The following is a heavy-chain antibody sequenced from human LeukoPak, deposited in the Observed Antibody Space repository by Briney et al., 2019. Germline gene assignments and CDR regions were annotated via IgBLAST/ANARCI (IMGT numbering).Heavy chain of an antibody. CDR1: GGSFSGYY. Sequence: SETLSLTCAVYGGSFSGYYWRWIRQPPGEGLEWIGEINHSGSTNYNPSRKSRVTISVDTSKNQFSLKLSSVTAADTAVYYCARFVEYSSSYTAYWYFDLWGRGTLVTVSS. J-gene: IGHJ2*01. D-gene: IGHD6-13*01. CDR3: ARFVEYSSSYTAYWYFDL. V-gene: IGHV4-34*01. CDR2: INHSGST.